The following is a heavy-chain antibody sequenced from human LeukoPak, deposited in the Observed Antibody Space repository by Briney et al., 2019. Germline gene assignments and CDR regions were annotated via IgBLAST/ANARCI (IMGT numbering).Heavy chain of an antibody. CDR3: AKGRQWLIY. J-gene: IGHJ4*02. CDR1: GFTFSSYS. Sequence: GGSLRLSCAASGFTFSSYSMNWVRQAPGKGLEWVSYISSSSTIYYADSVKGRFTISRDNSKNTLYLQMNSLRAEDTAVYYCAKGRQWLIYWGQGTLVTVSS. D-gene: IGHD6-19*01. V-gene: IGHV3-48*01. CDR2: ISSSSTI.